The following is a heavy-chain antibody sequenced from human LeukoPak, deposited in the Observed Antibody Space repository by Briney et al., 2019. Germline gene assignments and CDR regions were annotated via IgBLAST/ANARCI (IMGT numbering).Heavy chain of an antibody. CDR2: INPNSGGT. V-gene: IGHV1-2*02. D-gene: IGHD2-21*02. J-gene: IGHJ4*02. CDR3: ARVHFRVTAMPFGY. CDR1: GYTFTGYY. Sequence: ASVKVSCKASGYTFTGYYMYWVRQAPGQGLEWMGWINPNSGGTNYAQKFQGRVTMTRDTSISTAYMELSRLRSDDTAVYYCARVHFRVTAMPFGYWGQGTLVTVSS.